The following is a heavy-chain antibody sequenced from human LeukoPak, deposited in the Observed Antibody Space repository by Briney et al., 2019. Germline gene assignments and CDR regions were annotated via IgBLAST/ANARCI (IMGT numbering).Heavy chain of an antibody. Sequence: GGSLRLSCAASGFTFDDYVMSWVRQAPGEGLEWVSHIDWIGGSTGYADSVKGRFTISRDNAKNSLYLQMNSLRAEDTALYYCARVVNYDSSYYRVFDYWGQGTLVSVPS. J-gene: IGHJ4*02. D-gene: IGHD3-22*01. CDR2: IDWIGGST. CDR1: GFTFDDYV. V-gene: IGHV3-20*04. CDR3: ARVVNYDSSYYRVFDY.